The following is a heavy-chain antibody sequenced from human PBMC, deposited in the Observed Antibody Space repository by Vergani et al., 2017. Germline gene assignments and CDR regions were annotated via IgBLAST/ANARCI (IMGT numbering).Heavy chain of an antibody. J-gene: IGHJ6*03. D-gene: IGHD2-8*02. CDR2: IIPSFGTA. V-gene: IGHV1-69*14. CDR1: GGTFSSYA. CDR3: GAGGPSYYYYYYMDV. Sequence: QVQLVQSGAEVKKPGSSVKVSCKASGGTFSSYAISWVRQAPGQGLEWMGRIIPSFGTANYAQKFQGRVTITADKSTSTAYMELSSLRSEDTAVYYCGAGGPSYYYYYYMDVWGKGTTVTVSS.